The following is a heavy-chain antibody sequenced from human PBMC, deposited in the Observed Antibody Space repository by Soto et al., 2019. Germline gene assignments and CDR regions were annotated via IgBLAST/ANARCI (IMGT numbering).Heavy chain of an antibody. D-gene: IGHD6-19*01. CDR2: IKSKSDGGTT. J-gene: IGHJ2*01. V-gene: IGHV3-15*07. CDR1: GFTFSNVW. Sequence: GGSLRLSCAASGFTFSNVWMNWVRQAPGKGLEWVGRIKSKSDGGTTDYAAPVKGRFSISRHDSENTLYLQMNSLKTDDTAVYYFPKDAPRMATAGSYCYFDLWGRGTRVTVSS. CDR3: PKDAPRMATAGSYCYFDL.